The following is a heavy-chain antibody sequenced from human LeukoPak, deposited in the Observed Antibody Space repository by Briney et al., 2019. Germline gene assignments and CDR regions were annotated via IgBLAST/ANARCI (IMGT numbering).Heavy chain of an antibody. Sequence: GASVKVSCKASGYTFTSYAISWVRQAPGQGLEWMGWISAYNGNTNYAQRLQGRVTMTTDTSTSTAYMELRSLRSDDTAVYYCARLVWTEYCSGGSCYPDCFDYWGRGTLVTVSS. J-gene: IGHJ4*02. D-gene: IGHD2-15*01. CDR1: GYTFTSYA. CDR2: ISAYNGNT. V-gene: IGHV1-18*01. CDR3: ARLVWTEYCSGGSCYPDCFDY.